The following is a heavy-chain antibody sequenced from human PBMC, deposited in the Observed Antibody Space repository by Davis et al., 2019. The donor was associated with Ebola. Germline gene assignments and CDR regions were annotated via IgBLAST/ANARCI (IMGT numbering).Heavy chain of an antibody. V-gene: IGHV3-23*01. CDR1: GFTFHDYA. CDR2: ISGSGIST. J-gene: IGHJ6*02. Sequence: PGGSLRLSCAASGFTFHDYAMSWVRQAPGKGLEWVSGISGSGISTYYADSVKGRFTISRDNSKNTQFLQMNSLRAEDTAVYYCAKGGLWGYGMDVWGQGTTVTVSS. D-gene: IGHD4/OR15-4a*01. CDR3: AKGGLWGYGMDV.